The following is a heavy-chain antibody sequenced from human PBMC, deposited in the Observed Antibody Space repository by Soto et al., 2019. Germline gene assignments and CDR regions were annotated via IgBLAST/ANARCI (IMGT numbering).Heavy chain of an antibody. J-gene: IGHJ6*02. V-gene: IGHV4-34*01. CDR3: ARSTFKDYYGMDV. D-gene: IGHD3-16*01. Sequence: SETLSLTCAVYGGSFSGYYWSWIRQPPGKGLEWIGEINHSGSTNYNPSLKGRVTISVDTSKNQFSLKLSSVTAADTAVYYCARSTFKDYYGMDVWGQGTTVTVSS. CDR2: INHSGST. CDR1: GGSFSGYY.